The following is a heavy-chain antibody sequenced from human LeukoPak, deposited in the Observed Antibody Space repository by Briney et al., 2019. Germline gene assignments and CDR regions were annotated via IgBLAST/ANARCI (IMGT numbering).Heavy chain of an antibody. V-gene: IGHV3-21*01. J-gene: IGHJ4*02. Sequence: GGSLRLSCAASGFTFSSYSMNWVRQAPGKGMEWVSSISSSSSYIYYADSVKGRFTISRDNAKNSLYLQMNSLRAEDTAVYYCATEDDYGDAGVDYWGQGTLVTVSS. D-gene: IGHD4-17*01. CDR3: ATEDDYGDAGVDY. CDR1: GFTFSSYS. CDR2: ISSSSSYI.